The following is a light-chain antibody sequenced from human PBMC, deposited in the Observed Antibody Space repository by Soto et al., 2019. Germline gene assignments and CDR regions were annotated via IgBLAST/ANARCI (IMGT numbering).Light chain of an antibody. Sequence: QSALTQPASVSGSPGQSITISCTGTSSDVGGYNYVSWYQEHPGKAPKLMIYDVSNRPSGVSNRFSGSKSGNTASLTISGLQAEDEADYYCSSYTTDSTYVFGTG. J-gene: IGLJ1*01. V-gene: IGLV2-14*01. CDR3: SSYTTDSTYV. CDR1: SSDVGGYNY. CDR2: DVS.